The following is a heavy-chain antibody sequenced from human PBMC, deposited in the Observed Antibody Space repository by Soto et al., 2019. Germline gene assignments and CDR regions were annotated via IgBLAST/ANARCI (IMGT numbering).Heavy chain of an antibody. CDR3: ATGERRDGYIVDY. J-gene: IGHJ4*02. Sequence: PSETLSLTCTVSCGSISSGDYYCSWIRQPPGKGLEWLGYIYSIGSPYYNPSLKIRVTISVDTSNNQFSLKLSSVTAADTALYYCATGERRDGYIVDYGSQGTLVTVSS. D-gene: IGHD2-21*01. CDR1: CGSISSGDYY. V-gene: IGHV4-30-4*01. CDR2: IYSIGSP.